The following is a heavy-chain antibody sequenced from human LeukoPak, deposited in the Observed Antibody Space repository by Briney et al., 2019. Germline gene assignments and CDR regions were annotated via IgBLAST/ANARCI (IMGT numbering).Heavy chain of an antibody. J-gene: IGHJ4*02. CDR3: ARYPHSYSSNWHYYFDY. CDR1: GYTFTSYG. D-gene: IGHD6-13*01. Sequence: ASVKVSCKASGYTFTSYGISWVRQAPGQGLEWMGWISGSNGNANYAQKLQGRVTMTTDTSTSTAYMELRSLRSDDTALYYCARYPHSYSSNWHYYFDYWGQGTLLTVSS. V-gene: IGHV1-18*01. CDR2: ISGSNGNA.